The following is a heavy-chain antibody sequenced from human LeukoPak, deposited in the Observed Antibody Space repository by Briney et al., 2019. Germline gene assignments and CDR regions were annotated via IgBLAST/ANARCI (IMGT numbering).Heavy chain of an antibody. CDR2: MNPNSGNT. CDR1: GYTFTSYD. D-gene: IGHD1-1*01. CDR3: ARGLNWNGGNMDV. J-gene: IGHJ6*03. Sequence: GASVKVSCKASGYTFTSYDINWVRQATGQGLEWMGWMNPNSGNTGYAQKFQDRVIMTRNTSISTVSMELSSLRSDDTAVYSCARGLNWNGGNMDVWGKATTVTVSS. V-gene: IGHV1-8*01.